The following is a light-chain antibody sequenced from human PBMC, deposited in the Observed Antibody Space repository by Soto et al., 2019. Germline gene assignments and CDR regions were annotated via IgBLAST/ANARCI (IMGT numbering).Light chain of an antibody. Sequence: SLXERATINCKSSQSVLYSSNNKNYLAWXQQKXGQPPKLLXXWASXRESGVPDRFSGSXXGTDXTLTISSLQAEDVAVYYCQQYYSTLFTFGPGTKVDIK. CDR1: QSVLYSSNNKNY. CDR2: WAS. J-gene: IGKJ3*01. CDR3: QQYYSTLFT. V-gene: IGKV4-1*01.